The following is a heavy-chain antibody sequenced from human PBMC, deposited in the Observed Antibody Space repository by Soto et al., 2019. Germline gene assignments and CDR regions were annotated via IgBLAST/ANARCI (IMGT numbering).Heavy chain of an antibody. Sequence: GESLKISCKASGYSFTTYWIGWVRQMPGKGLELMGIMYPGDSDTRYSPSFQGQVTISADKSISTAYMELSSLRSEDTAVYYCARDPGYSYGYNWGQGTLVTVSS. CDR3: ARDPGYSYGYN. J-gene: IGHJ4*02. CDR2: MYPGDSDT. CDR1: GYSFTTYW. D-gene: IGHD5-18*01. V-gene: IGHV5-51*01.